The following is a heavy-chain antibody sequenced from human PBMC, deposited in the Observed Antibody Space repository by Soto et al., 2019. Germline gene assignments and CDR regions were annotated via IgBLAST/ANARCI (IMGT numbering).Heavy chain of an antibody. V-gene: IGHV4-4*07. D-gene: IGHD3-3*01. Sequence: PSETLSLTCTVSGGSMSSYYWTWIRQPAGKGLEWIGRVYGSGGTHYNPSLKSRVTISLDTSKNQFSLRLLSVTDADTAVYYCARGQRFSDWFDPWGQGTLVTVSS. J-gene: IGHJ5*02. CDR2: VYGSGGT. CDR1: GGSMSSYY. CDR3: ARGQRFSDWFDP.